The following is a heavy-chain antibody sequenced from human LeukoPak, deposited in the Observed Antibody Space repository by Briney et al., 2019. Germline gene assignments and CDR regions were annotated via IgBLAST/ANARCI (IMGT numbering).Heavy chain of an antibody. CDR1: GGTFNNYA. V-gene: IGHV1-2*02. CDR3: ARVVDHDYSDYYLDY. J-gene: IGHJ4*02. CDR2: INPDNGGP. Sequence: ASVKVSCKASGGTFNNYAINWVRQAPGQGLEWVAWINPDNGGPNYAQSFQGRVTVTRDTSISTVYMELSRLTSDDTAVYYCARVVDHDYSDYYLDYWGQGTLVTVSS. D-gene: IGHD4-11*01.